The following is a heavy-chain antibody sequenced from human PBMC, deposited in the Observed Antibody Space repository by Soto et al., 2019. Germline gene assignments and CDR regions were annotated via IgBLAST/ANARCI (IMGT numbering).Heavy chain of an antibody. Sequence: QAQLQQWGAGLLKPSETLSLTCAVYGGSFSGYYWSWIRQPPGKGLEWIGEINHSGNTNYNPSLKSRVTISGDTSKKQFSLKLNFVSAADTAVYYCARDHRVADYGDTNFDTWGQGTLVTVSS. CDR3: ARDHRVADYGDTNFDT. D-gene: IGHD4-17*01. V-gene: IGHV4-34*01. J-gene: IGHJ4*02. CDR2: INHSGNT. CDR1: GGSFSGYY.